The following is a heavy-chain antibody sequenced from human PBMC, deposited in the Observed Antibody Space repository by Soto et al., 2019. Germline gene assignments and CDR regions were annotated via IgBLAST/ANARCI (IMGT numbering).Heavy chain of an antibody. CDR2: ISYDGSNK. D-gene: IGHD3-10*01. V-gene: IGHV3-30*03. CDR3: VGGQYYFDY. J-gene: IGHJ4*02. Sequence: QVQLVESGGGVVQPGRSLRLSCAASGFPFTTYGMHWVREGPGKGLEWVAVISYDGSNKYYADSVKGRFTISRDNSKNTLYVRMNSLRPEDTALYYCVGGQYYFDYRGQGTLVTVSS. CDR1: GFPFTTYG.